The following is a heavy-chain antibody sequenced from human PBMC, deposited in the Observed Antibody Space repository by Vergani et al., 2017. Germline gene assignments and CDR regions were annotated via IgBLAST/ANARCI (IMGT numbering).Heavy chain of an antibody. CDR1: GGSISSGSYY. Sequence: QVQLQESGPGLVKPSQTLSLTCTVSGGSISSGSYYWSWIRQPAGKGLEWIGRIYTSGSTNYNPSLKSRVTISVDTSKNQFSLKLSSVTAADTAVHYCARASMAGGPNWFDPWGQGTLVTVSS. CDR2: IYTSGST. D-gene: IGHD6-19*01. CDR3: ARASMAGGPNWFDP. V-gene: IGHV4-61*02. J-gene: IGHJ5*02.